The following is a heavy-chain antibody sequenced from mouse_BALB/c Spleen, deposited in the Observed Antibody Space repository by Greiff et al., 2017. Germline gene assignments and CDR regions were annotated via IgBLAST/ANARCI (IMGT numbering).Heavy chain of an antibody. CDR1: GFTFSSYA. CDR3: ARELWYGNYSAWFAY. D-gene: IGHD2-10*02. Sequence: EVHLVESGGGLVKPGGSLKLSCAASGFTFSSYAMSWVRQSPEKRLEWVAEISSGGSYTYYPDTVTGRFTISRDNAKNTLYLEMSSLRSEDTAMYYCARELWYGNYSAWFAYWGQGTLVTVSA. V-gene: IGHV5-9-4*01. J-gene: IGHJ3*01. CDR2: ISSGGSYT.